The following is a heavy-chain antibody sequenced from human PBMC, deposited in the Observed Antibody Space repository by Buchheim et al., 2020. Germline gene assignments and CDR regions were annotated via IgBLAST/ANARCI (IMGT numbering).Heavy chain of an antibody. CDR2: INGDAGST. Sequence: EVQLLESGGGLVQPGGSLRLSCAASGIMFSNYAMSWIRQAPGRGLEWVSTINGDAGSTNYADSVKGRVTISRDNSKNTLYLQMNSLRAEDTAVYYCVTWIYVAYWGQGTL. V-gene: IGHV3-23*01. CDR1: GIMFSNYA. CDR3: VTWIYVAY. J-gene: IGHJ4*02. D-gene: IGHD1-7*01.